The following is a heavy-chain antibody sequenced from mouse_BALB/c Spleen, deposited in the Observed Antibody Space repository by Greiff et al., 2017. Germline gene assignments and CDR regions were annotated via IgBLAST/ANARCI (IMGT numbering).Heavy chain of an antibody. D-gene: IGHD4-1*02. CDR3: AKPSTGTDYAMDY. V-gene: IGHV2-6-5*01. Sequence: VKLMESGPGLVAPSQSLSITCTVSGFSLTDYGVSWIRQPPGKGLEWLGVIWGGGSTYYNSALKSRLSISKDNSKSQVFLKMNSLQTDDTAMYYCAKPSTGTDYAMDYWGQGTSVTVSS. CDR2: IWGGGST. J-gene: IGHJ4*01. CDR1: GFSLTDYG.